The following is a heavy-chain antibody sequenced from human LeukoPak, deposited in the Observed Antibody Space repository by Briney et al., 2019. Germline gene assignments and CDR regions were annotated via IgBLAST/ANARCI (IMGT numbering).Heavy chain of an antibody. V-gene: IGHV4-34*01. Sequence: SETLSLTCAVSGGSFSGYYWTWIRQPPGKGLEWIGEINHSGSANYNPSLKSRVTISLDTSKTQFSLRLRSVTAADTAIYYCARPDINWGQGTLVTVSS. CDR3: ARPDIN. CDR2: INHSGSA. J-gene: IGHJ4*02. D-gene: IGHD1-14*01. CDR1: GGSFSGYY.